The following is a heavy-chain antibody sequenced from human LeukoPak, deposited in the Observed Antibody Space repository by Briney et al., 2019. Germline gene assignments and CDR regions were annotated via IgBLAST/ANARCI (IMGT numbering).Heavy chain of an antibody. V-gene: IGHV1-18*01. Sequence: ASVTVSFTASGYTFTSYGISWVRQAPGQGLEWMGWISAYNGNTNYAQKLQGRVTMTTDTSTSTAYMELRSLRSDDTAVYYCARDPLFGTDCSSTSCLFDPWGQGTLVTVSS. D-gene: IGHD2-2*01. CDR3: ARDPLFGTDCSSTSCLFDP. CDR2: ISAYNGNT. CDR1: GYTFTSYG. J-gene: IGHJ5*02.